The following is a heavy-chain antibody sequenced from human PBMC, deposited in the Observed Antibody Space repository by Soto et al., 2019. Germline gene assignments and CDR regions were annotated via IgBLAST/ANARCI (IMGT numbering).Heavy chain of an antibody. V-gene: IGHV3-30-3*01. CDR2: ISYDGSNK. CDR1: GFTFSSYA. D-gene: IGHD3-22*01. J-gene: IGHJ4*02. Sequence: QVQLVESGGGVVQPGRSLRLSCAASGFTFSSYAMHWVRQAPGKGLEWVAVISYDGSNKYYADSVKGRFTISRDNSKNTLYLQMNSLRAEDTAVYYCARDLDYYDSSGFDYWGQGTLVTVSS. CDR3: ARDLDYYDSSGFDY.